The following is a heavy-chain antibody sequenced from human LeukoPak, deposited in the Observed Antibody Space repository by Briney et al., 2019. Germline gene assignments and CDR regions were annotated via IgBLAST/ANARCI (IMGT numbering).Heavy chain of an antibody. CDR3: ARHTGEGSHFQH. V-gene: IGHV5-51*01. CDR2: IYPSDSDT. J-gene: IGHJ1*01. CDR1: GYTFTNYW. D-gene: IGHD3-16*01. Sequence: GESLKISCKASGYTFTNYWIGWVRQMPGKGLEWMGIIYPSDSDTRYSPSFRGQVIISADKSIRTAYLQWTSLKASDTAMYYCARHTGEGSHFQHWGQGSLVTVSS.